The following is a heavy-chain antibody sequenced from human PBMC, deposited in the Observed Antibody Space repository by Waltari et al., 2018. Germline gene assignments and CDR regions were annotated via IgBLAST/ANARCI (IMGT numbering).Heavy chain of an antibody. CDR2: SSGGGTST. CDR1: GFTFNHYA. J-gene: IGHJ6*02. D-gene: IGHD3-10*01. CDR3: TKRGSLYYYGMDV. Sequence: EVQLLESGGGLVQPGGSLRLSCEASGFTFNHYAMSWGRQAPGRGLEWVSASSGGGTSTFYADSVKGRFTISRDSSKNTLYLHMNSLRAEDTAIYYCTKRGSLYYYGMDVWGQGTTVTVSS. V-gene: IGHV3-23*01.